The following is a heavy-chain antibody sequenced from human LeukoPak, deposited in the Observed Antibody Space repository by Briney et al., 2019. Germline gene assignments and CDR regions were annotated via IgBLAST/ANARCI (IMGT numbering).Heavy chain of an antibody. CDR2: ISSSSSYI. D-gene: IGHD2-2*01. CDR3: ARAARICSSTSCYGLYYYYYMDV. CDR1: GFTFSSYS. J-gene: IGHJ6*03. V-gene: IGHV3-21*01. Sequence: GGSLRLSCAASGFTFSSYSVNWVRQAPGKGLEWVSSISSSSSYIYYADSVKGRFTISRDNAKNSLYLQMNSLRAEDTAVYYCARAARICSSTSCYGLYYYYYMDVWGKGTTVTVSS.